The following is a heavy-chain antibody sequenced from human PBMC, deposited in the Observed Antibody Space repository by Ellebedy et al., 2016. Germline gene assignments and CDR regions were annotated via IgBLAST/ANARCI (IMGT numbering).Heavy chain of an antibody. CDR3: ARGGGYSYDSWWYPDV. D-gene: IGHD5-12*01. Sequence: GESLKISXAASGFIFDGYWMHWVRQAPGKGLEWVSSISSDGSLIYSADSVKGRFTISRDNAKNSLYLHMASLRAEDTAVYYCARGGGYSYDSWWYPDVWGRGTLVTVSS. CDR2: ISSDGSLI. J-gene: IGHJ2*01. CDR1: GFIFDGYW. V-gene: IGHV3-21*01.